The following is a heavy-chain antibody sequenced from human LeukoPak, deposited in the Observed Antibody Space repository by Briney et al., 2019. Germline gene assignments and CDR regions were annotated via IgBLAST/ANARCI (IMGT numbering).Heavy chain of an antibody. CDR2: INPSGGST. CDR3: ARDFTPGYCSGGSCYFGYFDY. V-gene: IGHV1-46*01. D-gene: IGHD2-15*01. CDR1: GYTFTSYY. J-gene: IGHJ4*02. Sequence: ASVKVSCKASGYTFTSYYMHWVRQAPGQGLEWMGIINPSGGSTSYAQKFQGRVTMTRDMSTSTVYMELSSLRSEDTAVYYCARDFTPGYCSGGSCYFGYFDYWGQGTLVTVSS.